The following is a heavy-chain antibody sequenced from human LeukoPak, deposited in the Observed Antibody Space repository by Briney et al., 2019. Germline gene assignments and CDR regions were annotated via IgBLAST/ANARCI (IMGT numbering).Heavy chain of an antibody. CDR3: ARNRPELGYSYGPLHNYFDY. D-gene: IGHD5-18*01. V-gene: IGHV3-21*01. CDR1: GFTFSSYS. Sequence: PGGSLRLSCAASGFTFSSYSMNWVRQAPGKGLEWVSFISTSSSYIYYADSVKGRFTISRDNAKNSLYLQMNSLRAEDTAVYYCARNRPELGYSYGPLHNYFDYWGAGTLVTVPS. J-gene: IGHJ4*02. CDR2: ISTSSSYI.